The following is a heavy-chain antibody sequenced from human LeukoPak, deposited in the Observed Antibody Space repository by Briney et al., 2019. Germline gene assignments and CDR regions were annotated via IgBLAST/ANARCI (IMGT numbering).Heavy chain of an antibody. CDR1: GFTFDDYA. D-gene: IGHD4-17*01. CDR2: ISWNSGSI. V-gene: IGHV3-9*01. J-gene: IGHJ6*02. CDR3: AKAYGEDYYYYGMDV. Sequence: GGSLRLSCAASGFTFDDYAMHWVRQAPGKGLEWVSGISWNSGSIGYADSAKGRFTISRDNAKNSLYLQMNSLRAEDTALYYCAKAYGEDYYYYGMDVWGQGTTVTVSS.